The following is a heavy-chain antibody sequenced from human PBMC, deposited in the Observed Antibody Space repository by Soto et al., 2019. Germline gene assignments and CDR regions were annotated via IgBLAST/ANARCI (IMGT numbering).Heavy chain of an antibody. CDR1: GGSISSYY. CDR2: IYYSGST. CDR3: ARLYSSSWLDY. Sequence: PSETLSLTCTVSGGSISSYYWSWIRQPPGKGLEWIGYIYYSGSTNYNPSLKSRVTISIDTSKNQFSLKLSSVTAADTAVYYCARLYSSSWLDYWGQGTLVTVSS. D-gene: IGHD6-13*01. J-gene: IGHJ4*02. V-gene: IGHV4-59*01.